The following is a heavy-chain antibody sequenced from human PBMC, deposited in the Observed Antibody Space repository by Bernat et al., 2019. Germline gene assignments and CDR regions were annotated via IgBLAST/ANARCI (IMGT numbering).Heavy chain of an antibody. D-gene: IGHD6-19*01. CDR2: IIPIFGTA. CDR1: GGTFSSYA. CDR3: ARDQAAVADSYYYYYGMDV. V-gene: IGHV1-69*06. J-gene: IGHJ6*02. Sequence: QVQLVQSGAEVKKPGSSVKVSCKASGGTFSSYAISWVRQAPGQGLEWMGGIIPIFGTANYAQKFQGRVTITADKSTSTAYMELSSLRSEDTAVYYCARDQAAVADSYYYYYGMDVWGQGTTVTVSS.